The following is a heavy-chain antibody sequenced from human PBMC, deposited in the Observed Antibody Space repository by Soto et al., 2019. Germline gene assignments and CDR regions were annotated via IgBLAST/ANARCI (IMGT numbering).Heavy chain of an antibody. CDR1: GGSIRSSSYY. D-gene: IGHD2-15*01. CDR2: IYYSGST. Sequence: SVTLALTCTVSGGSIRSSSYYWGWIRQPPWKGLEWIGSIYYSGSTYYNPSLKSRVTISVDTSKNQFSLKLSSVTAADTAVYYCARQNMDCSGGSCYPATGRDYGMDVWGQGTTVTVSS. V-gene: IGHV4-39*01. CDR3: ARQNMDCSGGSCYPATGRDYGMDV. J-gene: IGHJ6*02.